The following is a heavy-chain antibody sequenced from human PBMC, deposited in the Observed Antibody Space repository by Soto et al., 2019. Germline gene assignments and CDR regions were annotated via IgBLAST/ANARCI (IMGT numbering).Heavy chain of an antibody. Sequence: GGSLRLSCAASGFTFSSYAMSWVRQAPGKGLEWVSAISGSGGSTYYADSVKGRFTISRDNSKNTLYLQMNNLRAEDTALYYCAKSLDIHYKNWFDPWGQGTLVTVSS. J-gene: IGHJ5*02. CDR3: AKSLDIHYKNWFDP. CDR2: ISGSGGST. CDR1: GFTFSSYA. V-gene: IGHV3-23*01. D-gene: IGHD4-4*01.